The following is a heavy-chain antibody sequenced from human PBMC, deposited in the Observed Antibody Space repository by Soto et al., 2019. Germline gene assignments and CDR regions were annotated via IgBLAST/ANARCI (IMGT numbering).Heavy chain of an antibody. J-gene: IGHJ4*02. Sequence: EVHLLESGGGLVQPGGSLRLSCAASAFMFRNYAMSWVRQAPGKGLEWVSTISLGGANTHYADSVKGRFTISRDNSKNSLYLEMNNLRGEDTAVYYSAQDPSTGYADHWGQGTLVTVSS. CDR2: ISLGGANT. CDR1: AFMFRNYA. V-gene: IGHV3-23*01. CDR3: AQDPSTGYADH. D-gene: IGHD3-9*01.